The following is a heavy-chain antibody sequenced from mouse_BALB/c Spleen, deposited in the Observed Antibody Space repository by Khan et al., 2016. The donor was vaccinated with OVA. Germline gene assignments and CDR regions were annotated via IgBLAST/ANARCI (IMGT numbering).Heavy chain of an antibody. V-gene: IGHV3-2*02. CDR3: ARIKGGDFDY. J-gene: IGHJ2*01. Sequence: EVQLQQSGPGLVKPSQSLSLTCTVTGYSITSDYAWNWIRQFPGNNLEWMGYISYSGNTNYTPSLKSRISITRDTSKKQFFLQLNSVTIEDTATYYCARIKGGDFDYGGQGTTLTVSS. CDR1: GYSITSDYA. CDR2: ISYSGNT.